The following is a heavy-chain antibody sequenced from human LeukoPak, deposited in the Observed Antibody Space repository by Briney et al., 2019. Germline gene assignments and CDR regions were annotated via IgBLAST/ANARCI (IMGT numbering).Heavy chain of an antibody. Sequence: ASVKVSCKASGYTFTSYGISWVRQAPGQGLEWMGWIGAYNGNTNYAQKLQGRVTMTTDTSTSTAYMELRSLRSDDTAVYYCARLSRPIWFGELTDNWFDPWGQGTLVTVSS. CDR2: IGAYNGNT. V-gene: IGHV1-18*01. J-gene: IGHJ5*02. D-gene: IGHD3-10*01. CDR3: ARLSRPIWFGELTDNWFDP. CDR1: GYTFTSYG.